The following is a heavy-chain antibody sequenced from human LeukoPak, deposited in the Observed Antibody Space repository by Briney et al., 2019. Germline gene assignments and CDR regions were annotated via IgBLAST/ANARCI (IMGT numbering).Heavy chain of an antibody. CDR3: ASRSRYYGDYGAYFDY. CDR2: INHSGST. Sequence: SETLSLTCAVYGGSFSGYYWSWIRQPPGKGLEWIGEINHSGSTNYNPSLKSRVTISVDTSKNQFSLKLSSVTAADTAVYYCASRSRYYGDYGAYFDYWGQGTLVTVSS. CDR1: GGSFSGYY. J-gene: IGHJ4*02. D-gene: IGHD4-17*01. V-gene: IGHV4-34*01.